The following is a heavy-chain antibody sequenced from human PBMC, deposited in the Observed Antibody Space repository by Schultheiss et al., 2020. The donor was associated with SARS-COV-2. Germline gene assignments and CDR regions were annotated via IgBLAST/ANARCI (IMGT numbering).Heavy chain of an antibody. CDR2: IWYDGNNK. D-gene: IGHD6-25*01. CDR1: GFTFSNYA. CDR3: ARDQGGTWYLDY. Sequence: GESLKISCAASGFTFSNYAMHWVRQAPGKGLEWVAIIWYDGNNKYYADSVKGRFTISRDNSKTTLYLQMNSLRAEDTAVYYCARDQGGTWYLDYWGQGSLVTVSS. J-gene: IGHJ4*02. V-gene: IGHV3-33*01.